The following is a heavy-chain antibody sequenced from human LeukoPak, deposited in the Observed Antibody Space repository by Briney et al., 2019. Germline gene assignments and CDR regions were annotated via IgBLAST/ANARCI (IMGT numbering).Heavy chain of an antibody. Sequence: SVTVSCKASGFTFTSSAVQWVRQARGQRLEWIGWIVVGSGNTNYAQKFQERVTITRDMSTSTAYMELSSLRSEDTAVYYCAADPWGIVVVSNFDYWGQGTLVTVSS. CDR2: IVVGSGNT. D-gene: IGHD3-22*01. CDR3: AADPWGIVVVSNFDY. V-gene: IGHV1-58*01. J-gene: IGHJ4*02. CDR1: GFTFTSSA.